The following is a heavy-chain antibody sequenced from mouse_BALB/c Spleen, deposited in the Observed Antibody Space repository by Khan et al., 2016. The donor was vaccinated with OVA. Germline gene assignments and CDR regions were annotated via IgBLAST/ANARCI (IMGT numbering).Heavy chain of an antibody. CDR2: ISSGSSTI. CDR3: ARSGGNFHWYFDV. J-gene: IGHJ1*01. Sequence: EVKLVESGGGLVQPGGSRKLSCAASGFTFSSFGMHWVRQAPKKGLEWVAYISSGSSTIYYVATVKGRFTISRDNTKNTLFLQMTSLRSEDTAMYYCARSGGNFHWYFDVWGAGTSVTVSS. D-gene: IGHD2-1*01. CDR1: GFTFSSFG. V-gene: IGHV5-17*02.